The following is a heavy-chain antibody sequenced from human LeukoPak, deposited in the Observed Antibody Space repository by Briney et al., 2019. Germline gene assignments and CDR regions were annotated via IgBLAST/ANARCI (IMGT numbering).Heavy chain of an antibody. CDR2: INHSGST. J-gene: IGHJ4*02. D-gene: IGHD2-15*01. CDR1: GGSFSGYY. CDR3: ATRGGGSWTLDY. V-gene: IGHV4-34*01. Sequence: SETLSLTCAVYGGSFSGYYWSWIRQPPGKGLEWIGEINHSGSTNYNPSLKSRVTISVDTSKNQFSLKLSSVTAADTAAYYCATRGGGSWTLDYWGQGTLVTVSS.